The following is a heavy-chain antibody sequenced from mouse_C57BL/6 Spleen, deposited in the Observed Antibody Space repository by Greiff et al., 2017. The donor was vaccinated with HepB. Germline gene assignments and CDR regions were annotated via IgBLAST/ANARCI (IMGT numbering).Heavy chain of an antibody. D-gene: IGHD1-1*01. J-gene: IGHJ2*01. V-gene: IGHV5-4*01. CDR2: ISDGGSYT. Sequence: EVKLVESGGGLVKPGGSLKLSCAASGFTFSSYAMSWVRQTPEKRLEWVATISDGGSYTYYPDNVKGRFTISRDNAKNNLYLQMSQLKSEDTAMYYCARESPYYGFDYWGQGTTLTVSS. CDR3: ARESPYYGFDY. CDR1: GFTFSSYA.